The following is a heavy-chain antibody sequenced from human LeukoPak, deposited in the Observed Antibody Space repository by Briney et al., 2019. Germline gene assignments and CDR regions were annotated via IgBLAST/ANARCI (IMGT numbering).Heavy chain of an antibody. D-gene: IGHD2-21*01. J-gene: IGHJ4*02. CDR1: GGSISTYY. Sequence: SETLSLTCTVSGGSISTYYWSWVRQFPGRGLEWIGYIFYSGSTNYNPSLKSRVTISVDTSKKQFSLKLGSVTAADAAVYYCAAYRFGSMKYYFDSWGQGTLVTVSS. CDR2: IFYSGST. CDR3: AAYRFGSMKYYFDS. V-gene: IGHV4-59*01.